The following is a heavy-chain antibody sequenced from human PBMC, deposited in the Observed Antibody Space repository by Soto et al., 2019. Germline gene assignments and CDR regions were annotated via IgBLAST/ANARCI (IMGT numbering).Heavy chain of an antibody. Sequence: SETLSLTCTVSGGSISNADFSWSWILHPPGKCLEWIGYIYYSRITFYSPSLKGRVFISIDTSKNQFSLKLSSLTPEDTAGYYCARADATLYFTMDVWGQGTTATASS. CDR2: IYYSRIT. V-gene: IGHV4-30-4*01. J-gene: IGHJ6*02. CDR3: ARADATLYFTMDV. D-gene: IGHD5-12*01. CDR1: GGSISNADFS.